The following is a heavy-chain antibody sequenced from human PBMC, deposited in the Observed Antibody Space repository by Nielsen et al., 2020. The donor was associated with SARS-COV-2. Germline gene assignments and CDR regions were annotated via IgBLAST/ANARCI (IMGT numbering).Heavy chain of an antibody. D-gene: IGHD1-26*01. CDR2: IYYSGST. J-gene: IGHJ4*02. CDR3: ARRVGPLDY. V-gene: IGHV4-39*01. Sequence: WIRQPPGKGLEWIGSIYYSGSTYYNPSLKSRVTISVDTSKNQFSLKLSSVTAADTAVYYCARRVGPLDYWGLGTLVTVSS.